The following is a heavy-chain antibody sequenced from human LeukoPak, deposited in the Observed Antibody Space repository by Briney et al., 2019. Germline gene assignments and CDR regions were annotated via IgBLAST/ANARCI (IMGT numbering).Heavy chain of an antibody. Sequence: SETLSLTCAVYGGSFSDYNWSWIRQPPGKGLEWIGEINHSGSTNYNPSLKSRVTISVDTSKNQFSLKLSFVTAADTAVYYCALTMIRGAYYYMDVWGRGTTVTVSS. D-gene: IGHD3-10*01. CDR2: INHSGST. CDR1: GGSFSDYN. CDR3: ALTMIRGAYYYMDV. V-gene: IGHV4-34*01. J-gene: IGHJ6*03.